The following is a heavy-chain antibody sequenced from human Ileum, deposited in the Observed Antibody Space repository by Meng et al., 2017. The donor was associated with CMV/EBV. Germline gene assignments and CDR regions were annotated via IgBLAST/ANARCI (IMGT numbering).Heavy chain of an antibody. J-gene: IGHJ4*02. Sequence: SCAASGFSFSNAYMNLVRQAPGKGLYWVGRIKTRADGWTTEYGTLLRDRFTISRDDSTNTVFLQMNSLKAEDTGIYYCTTGYSSRYFGWGQGTLVTVSS. V-gene: IGHV3-15*07. D-gene: IGHD3-22*01. CDR1: GFSFSNAY. CDR2: IKTRADGWTT. CDR3: TTGYSSRYFG.